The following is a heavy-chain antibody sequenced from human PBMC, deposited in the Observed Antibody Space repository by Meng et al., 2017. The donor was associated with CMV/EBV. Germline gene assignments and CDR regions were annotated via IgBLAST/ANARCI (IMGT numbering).Heavy chain of an antibody. CDR3: ARGSDRDYYGMDV. CDR2: INSDGSST. V-gene: IGHV3-74*01. J-gene: IGHJ6*02. Sequence: GESLKISCAASGFTFSSYWMHWVRQAPGKGLVWVSRINSDGSSTSYADSVKGRFTISRDNAKNTLYLQMNSLRAEDTAVYYCARGSDRDYYGMDVWGQGTTVTVSS. CDR1: GFTFSSYW.